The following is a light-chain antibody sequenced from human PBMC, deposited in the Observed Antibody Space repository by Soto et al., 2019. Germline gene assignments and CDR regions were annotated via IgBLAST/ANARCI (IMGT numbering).Light chain of an antibody. V-gene: IGLV2-8*01. J-gene: IGLJ3*02. CDR1: SSDVGGYNY. CDR3: SSYAGSNNLGV. CDR2: EVS. Sequence: QSALTQPPSASGSRGQSVTISCTGTSSDVGGYNYVSWYQQHPGKAPKLMIYEVSKRPSGVPDRFSGSKSGNTASLTVSGLQPYDEADYYCSSYAGSNNLGVFGGGTKLTVL.